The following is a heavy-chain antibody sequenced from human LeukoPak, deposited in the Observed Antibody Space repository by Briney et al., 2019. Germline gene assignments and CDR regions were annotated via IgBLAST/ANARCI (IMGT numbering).Heavy chain of an antibody. V-gene: IGHV4-30-4*01. D-gene: IGHD1-1*01. CDR1: GGSISSGDYY. CDR3: ARMNNDNGDY. Sequence: SETLSLTCTVSGGSISSGDYYWSWTRQPPGKGLEWIGYIYYSGSTYYNPSLKGRVTISVDTSKNQFSLKLSSVTAADTAVYYCARMNNDNGDYWGQGTLVTVSS. CDR2: IYYSGST. J-gene: IGHJ4*02.